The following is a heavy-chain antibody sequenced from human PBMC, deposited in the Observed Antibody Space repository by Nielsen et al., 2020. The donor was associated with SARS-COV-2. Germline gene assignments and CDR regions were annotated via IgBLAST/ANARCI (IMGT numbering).Heavy chain of an antibody. Sequence: SGPTLVKPTQTLTLTCAFSGFSLSTSGVGVGWIRQPPGKALEWLALIYWNDDKRYSPSLKSRLTITKDTSKNQVVLTMTNMDPVDTATYYCAHRRIRGYSYGNAATDAFDIWGQGTMVTVSS. CDR2: IYWNDDK. D-gene: IGHD5-18*01. V-gene: IGHV2-5*01. CDR1: GFSLSTSGVG. J-gene: IGHJ3*02. CDR3: AHRRIRGYSYGNAATDAFDI.